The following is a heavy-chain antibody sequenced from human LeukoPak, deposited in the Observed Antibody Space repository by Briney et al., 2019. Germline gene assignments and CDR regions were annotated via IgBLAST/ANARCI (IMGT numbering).Heavy chain of an antibody. D-gene: IGHD2-15*01. Sequence: SVKVSCKASGGTFSSYAISWVRQAPGQGLEWMGGIIPIFGTANYAQTFQGRVTITADESTSTAYMELSSLRSEDTAVYHCARGYCSGGSCYGYYYYYGMDVWGQGTTVTVSS. V-gene: IGHV1-69*13. CDR2: IIPIFGTA. CDR3: ARGYCSGGSCYGYYYYYGMDV. J-gene: IGHJ6*02. CDR1: GGTFSSYA.